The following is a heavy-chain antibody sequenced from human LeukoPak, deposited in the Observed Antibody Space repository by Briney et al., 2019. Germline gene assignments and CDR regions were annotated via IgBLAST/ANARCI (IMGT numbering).Heavy chain of an antibody. CDR3: ARDAFSGYSSSWHEDF. J-gene: IGHJ4*02. Sequence: ASVTVSCKASGYTFTGYYMHWVRQAPGQGLEWMGWINPTSGATNYAQKFLGRMTMTRDTFITTAYMELNRLTSDDTAVYFCARDAFSGYSSSWHEDFWGQGTLVAVSS. CDR2: INPTSGAT. D-gene: IGHD6-13*01. V-gene: IGHV1-2*02. CDR1: GYTFTGYY.